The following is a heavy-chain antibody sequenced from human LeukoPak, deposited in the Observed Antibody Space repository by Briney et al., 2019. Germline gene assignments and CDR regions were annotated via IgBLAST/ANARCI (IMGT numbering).Heavy chain of an antibody. J-gene: IGHJ4*02. D-gene: IGHD5-24*01. CDR1: GGTFSSYT. CDR3: AEGGGGRRDGYNFDY. V-gene: IGHV1-69*02. CDR2: IIPILGIA. Sequence: SVKVSCKASGGTFSSYTISWVRQAPGQGLEWMGRIIPILGIANYAQKFQGRVTITSDKSTSTAYMELSSLRSEDTAVYYCAEGGGGRRDGYNFDYWGQGTLVTVSS.